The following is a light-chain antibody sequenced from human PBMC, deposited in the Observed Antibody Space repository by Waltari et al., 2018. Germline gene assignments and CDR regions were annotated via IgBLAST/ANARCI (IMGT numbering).Light chain of an antibody. CDR3: QSYDDSLGGSVI. J-gene: IGLJ2*01. V-gene: IGLV1-40*01. Sequence: QSVLTQPPSLSGAPGQRVTISCTGSSSNIGAGYDVHWYQQFPETAPKLLIFGNNSRPSGVPDRVSGSKAGTSASLAITGLQAEDEAEYYCQSYDDSLGGSVIFGGGTKLTVL. CDR2: GNN. CDR1: SSNIGAGYD.